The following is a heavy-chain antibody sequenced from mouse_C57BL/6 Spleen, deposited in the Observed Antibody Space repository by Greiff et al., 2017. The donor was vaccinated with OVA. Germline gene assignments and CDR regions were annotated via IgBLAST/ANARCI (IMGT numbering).Heavy chain of an antibody. CDR2: ISSGSSTI. V-gene: IGHV5-17*01. CDR3: TRPTTVVATPFAY. J-gene: IGHJ3*01. CDR1: GFTFSDYG. Sequence: EVKLVESGGGLVKPGGSLKLSCAASGFTFSDYGMHWVRQAPEKGLEWVAYISSGSSTIYYADTVKGRFTISRDNAKNTLFLQMTSLRSEDTVMYYCTRPTTVVATPFAYWGQGTLVTVSA. D-gene: IGHD1-1*01.